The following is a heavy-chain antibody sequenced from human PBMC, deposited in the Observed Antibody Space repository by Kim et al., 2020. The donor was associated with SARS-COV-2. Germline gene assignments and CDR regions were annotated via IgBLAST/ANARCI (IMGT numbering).Heavy chain of an antibody. J-gene: IGHJ6*02. CDR2: IYSGGST. CDR3: ARDQRGFGDRMDV. Sequence: GVSLRLSCAASGFTVSSNYMSWVRQAPGKGLEWVSVIYSGGSTYYADSVRGRFTISRDNSKNTLYLQMNSLRAEDTAVYYCARDQRGFGDRMDVWGQGTTVTVSS. V-gene: IGHV3-53*01. CDR1: GFTVSSNY. D-gene: IGHD3-10*01.